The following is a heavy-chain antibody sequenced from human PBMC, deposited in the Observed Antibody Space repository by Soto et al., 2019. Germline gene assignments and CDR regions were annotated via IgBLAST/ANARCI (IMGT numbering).Heavy chain of an antibody. CDR3: ARLGYCSSTSCYVLILDY. J-gene: IGHJ4*02. D-gene: IGHD2-2*01. CDR2: IYYSGST. V-gene: IGHV4-39*07. CDR1: GGSISSSSYY. Sequence: SETLSLTCTVSGGSISSSSYYWGWIRQPPGKGLEWIGSIYYSGSTYYNPSLKSRVTISVDTSKNQFSLKLSSVTAADTAVYYCARLGYCSSTSCYVLILDYWGQGTLVTVS.